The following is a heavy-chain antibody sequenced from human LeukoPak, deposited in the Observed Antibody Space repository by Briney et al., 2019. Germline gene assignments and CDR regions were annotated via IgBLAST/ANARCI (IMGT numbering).Heavy chain of an antibody. D-gene: IGHD6-13*01. Sequence: GGSLRLSCAASGFTFSSYSMNWVRQGPGKGLEWVSYISRRSNTIYLADSVKGRFTISRDNAKNSLYLQMNSLRAEDTAVYYCARDYDSSSCPSFDYWGQGTLVTVSS. V-gene: IGHV3-48*01. CDR3: ARDYDSSSCPSFDY. J-gene: IGHJ4*02. CDR2: ISRRSNTI. CDR1: GFTFSSYS.